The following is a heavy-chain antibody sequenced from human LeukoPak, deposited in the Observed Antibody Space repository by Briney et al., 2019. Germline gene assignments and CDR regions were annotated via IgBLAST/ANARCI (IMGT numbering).Heavy chain of an antibody. CDR3: ARGGRDTAMVREYYMDV. D-gene: IGHD5-18*01. J-gene: IGHJ6*03. CDR1: GGTFSSYA. V-gene: IGHV1-69*13. Sequence: SVKVSCKASGGTFSSYAISWVRQAPGQGLEWMGGIIPIFGTANYAQKFQGRVTITADESTSTAYMELSSLRSEDTAVYYCARGGRDTAMVREYYMDVWGKGTTVTVSS. CDR2: IIPIFGTA.